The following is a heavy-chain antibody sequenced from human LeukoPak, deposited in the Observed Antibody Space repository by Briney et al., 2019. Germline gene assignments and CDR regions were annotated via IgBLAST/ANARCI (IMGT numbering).Heavy chain of an antibody. D-gene: IGHD4-11*01. V-gene: IGHV3-48*04. CDR2: ISSTTVI. CDR1: GFTFRMYA. J-gene: IGHJ4*02. CDR3: AREGDGSNSGFAY. Sequence: GSLRLSCTASGFTFRMYAMSWVRQAPGKGLEWIAYISSTTVIYYADSVEGRFTVSRDNAHDSLYLQMSSLTLDDTAVYFCAREGDGSNSGFAYWGQGTLVTVSS.